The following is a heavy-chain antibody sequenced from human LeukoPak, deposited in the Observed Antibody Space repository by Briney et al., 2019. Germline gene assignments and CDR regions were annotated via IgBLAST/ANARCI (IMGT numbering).Heavy chain of an antibody. CDR2: IYPADSDT. V-gene: IGHV5-51*01. Sequence: GESLKISCKGSEYTFTDYWIGWVRQMPGKGLEWMGIIYPADSDTRYGPSFQGQVTISADKFTTTIYLEWSSLKASDTAMYFCARLRGYSGPKDPFDLRGQGTLVTVSS. D-gene: IGHD3-10*01. CDR1: EYTFTDYW. CDR3: ARLRGYSGPKDPFDL. J-gene: IGHJ3*01.